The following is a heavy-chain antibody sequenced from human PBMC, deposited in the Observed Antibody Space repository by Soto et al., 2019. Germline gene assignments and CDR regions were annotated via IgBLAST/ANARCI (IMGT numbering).Heavy chain of an antibody. V-gene: IGHV3-30-3*01. CDR2: ISYDGSNK. J-gene: IGHJ6*02. Sequence: GGSLRLSCAASGFTFRSYAMHWVRQAPGKGLEWVAVISYDGSNKYYADSVKGRFTISRDNSKNTLYLQMNSLRAEDTAVYYCARSDGYYDSSGYPPLGMDVWGQGTTVTVSS. CDR3: ARSDGYYDSSGYPPLGMDV. D-gene: IGHD3-22*01. CDR1: GFTFRSYA.